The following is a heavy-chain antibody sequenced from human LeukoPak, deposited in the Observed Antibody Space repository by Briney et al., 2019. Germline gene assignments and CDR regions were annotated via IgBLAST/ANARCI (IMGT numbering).Heavy chain of an antibody. CDR3: AAAGYCSSTSCSPYYYYGMDV. CDR2: IVVGSGNT. V-gene: IGHV1-58*02. D-gene: IGHD2-2*01. Sequence: SVKVSCKASGFTFTSSAMQWVRQARGQRLEWIGWIVVGSGNTNYAQKFQEGVTITRDMSTSTAYMELSSLRSEDTAVYYCAAAGYCSSTSCSPYYYYGMDVWGQGTTVTVSS. CDR1: GFTFTSSA. J-gene: IGHJ6*02.